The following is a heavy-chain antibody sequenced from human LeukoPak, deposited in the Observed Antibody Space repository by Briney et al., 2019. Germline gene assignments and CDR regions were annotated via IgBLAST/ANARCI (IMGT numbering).Heavy chain of an antibody. CDR1: GYTFTTYG. J-gene: IGHJ3*02. Sequence: ASVKVSCKASGYTFTTYGISWVRQAPGQGLEWMGWISAYNDYTNYAQNLQGRVTMTTDTSTSTAYMELSSLRSEDTAVYYCARGQGAGSQEWAFDIWGQGTMVTVSS. CDR2: ISAYNDYT. CDR3: ARGQGAGSQEWAFDI. V-gene: IGHV1-18*01. D-gene: IGHD2-8*01.